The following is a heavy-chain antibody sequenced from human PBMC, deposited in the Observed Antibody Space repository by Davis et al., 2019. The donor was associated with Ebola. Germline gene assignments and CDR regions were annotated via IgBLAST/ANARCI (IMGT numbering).Heavy chain of an antibody. D-gene: IGHD1-26*01. Sequence: AASVKVSCKASGYTFSNYGFSWVRQAPGQGLEWMGWISAYNGNTNYAQKLQGRVTMTTDTSTSTAYMELRSLRSDDTAVYYCAREGRVTRELLAYYGMDVWGQGTTVTVSS. J-gene: IGHJ6*02. CDR1: GYTFSNYG. CDR3: AREGRVTRELLAYYGMDV. V-gene: IGHV1-18*01. CDR2: ISAYNGNT.